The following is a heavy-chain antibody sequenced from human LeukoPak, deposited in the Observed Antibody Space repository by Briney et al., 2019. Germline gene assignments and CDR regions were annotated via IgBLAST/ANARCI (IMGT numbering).Heavy chain of an antibody. D-gene: IGHD6-19*01. Sequence: GGSLRLSCAASGFTFSSYAMHWVRQAPGKGLEWVAVISYDGSNKYYADSVKGRFTISRDNSKNTLYLQMNSLRAEDTAVYYCASSDDESYSSGWHWFDPWGQGTLVTVSS. V-gene: IGHV3-30-3*01. CDR1: GFTFSSYA. J-gene: IGHJ5*02. CDR2: ISYDGSNK. CDR3: ASSDDESYSSGWHWFDP.